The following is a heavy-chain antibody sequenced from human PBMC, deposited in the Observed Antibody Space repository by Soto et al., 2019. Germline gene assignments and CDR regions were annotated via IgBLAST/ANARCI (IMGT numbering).Heavy chain of an antibody. J-gene: IGHJ4*02. Sequence: QLQLQESGPGLVKPSETLSLTCTVSGGSISSSDYYWGWIRQPPGRGLEWIGNIYYSGSASYNPSLNSRVTISVDTSMNQVSLKLSSVTAADTAVSLCVSGYPWVGFAYWGQGTLVTVSS. CDR1: GGSISSSDYY. CDR3: VSGYPWVGFAY. CDR2: IYYSGSA. V-gene: IGHV4-39*01. D-gene: IGHD5-18*01.